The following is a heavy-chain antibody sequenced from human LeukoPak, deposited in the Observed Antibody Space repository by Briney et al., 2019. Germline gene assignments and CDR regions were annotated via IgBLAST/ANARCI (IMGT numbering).Heavy chain of an antibody. Sequence: SETLSLTCAVYGGSFSGYYWSWLRQPPGKGLEWIGEINHSGSTNYNPSLKSRVTISVDTSKNQFSLKLSSVTAADTAVYYCARRRPRIAVAGLDYWGQGTLVTVSS. CDR2: INHSGST. V-gene: IGHV4-34*01. CDR3: ARRRPRIAVAGLDY. CDR1: GGSFSGYY. J-gene: IGHJ4*02. D-gene: IGHD6-19*01.